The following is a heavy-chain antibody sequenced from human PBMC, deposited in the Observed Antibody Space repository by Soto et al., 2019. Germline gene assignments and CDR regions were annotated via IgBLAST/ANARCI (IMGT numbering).Heavy chain of an antibody. CDR3: ARVGPPYGGFDY. CDR2: IYYSGST. V-gene: IGHV4-59*01. D-gene: IGHD1-26*01. Sequence: SSETLSLTCTVSGGSISSYYWSWIRQPPGKGLEWIGYIYYSGSTNYNPSLKSRVTISVDTSKNQFSLKLSSVTAADTAVYYCARVGPPYGGFDYWGQGTLVTVSS. CDR1: GGSISSYY. J-gene: IGHJ4*02.